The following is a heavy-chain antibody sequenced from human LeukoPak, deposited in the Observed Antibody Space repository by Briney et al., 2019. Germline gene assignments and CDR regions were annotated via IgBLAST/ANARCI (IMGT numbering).Heavy chain of an antibody. CDR1: GYTFTGYY. V-gene: IGHV1-2*02. Sequence: ASVKVSCKASGYTFTGYYMHWVRQAPGQGLEWMGWINPNSGGTNYAQKFQGRVTMTRDTSISTAYMELSRLRSDDTAVYYCARDLTRIAAAGNSLGYWGQGTLVTVSS. J-gene: IGHJ4*02. D-gene: IGHD6-13*01. CDR3: ARDLTRIAAAGNSLGY. CDR2: INPNSGGT.